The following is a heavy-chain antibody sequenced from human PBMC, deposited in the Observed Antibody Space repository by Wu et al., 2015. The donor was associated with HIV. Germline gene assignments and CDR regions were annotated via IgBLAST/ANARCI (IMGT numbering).Heavy chain of an antibody. CDR1: RYTFTDFY. V-gene: IGHV1-2*02. CDR2: INPNSGGT. CDR3: ARNQYYYDSSGYNIFDY. Sequence: QVQLVQSGAEVKKPGASVKVSCKPSRYTFTDFYMHWVRQAPGQGLEWMGWINPNSGGTNYAQKFQGRVTITADESTSTAYMELSSLRSEDTAVYYCARNQYYYDSSGYNIFDYWGQGTLVTVSS. J-gene: IGHJ4*02. D-gene: IGHD3-22*01.